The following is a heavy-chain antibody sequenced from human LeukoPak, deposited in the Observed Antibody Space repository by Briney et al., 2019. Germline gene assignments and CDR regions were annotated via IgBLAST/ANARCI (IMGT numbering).Heavy chain of an antibody. CDR3: SRDLDVYRSGNGA. D-gene: IGHD1-14*01. V-gene: IGHV3-74*01. CDR2: INTDGSST. CDR1: GFTFSNYW. J-gene: IGHJ5*02. Sequence: GWSLRLSCAASGFTFSNYWMHWVRQAPGTGLVWVSRINTDGSSTDYADSVKGRFTISRDNAKNTLYLHMNSLIADDPARYYCSRDLDVYRSGNGAWGQGTLVSVS.